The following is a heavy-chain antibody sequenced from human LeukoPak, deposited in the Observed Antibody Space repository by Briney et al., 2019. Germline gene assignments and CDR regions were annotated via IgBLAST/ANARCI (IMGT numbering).Heavy chain of an antibody. J-gene: IGHJ6*03. CDR2: IYHSGST. V-gene: IGHV4-38-2*02. CDR3: ARDQSGYSYGKGYYYYYMDV. CDR1: GYSISSGYY. D-gene: IGHD5-18*01. Sequence: PSETLSLTCTVSGYSISSGYYWGWIRQPPGKGLEWIGSIYHSGSTYYNPSLKSRVTISVDTSKNQFSLKLSSVTAADTAVYYCARDQSGYSYGKGYYYYYMDVWGKGTTVTVSS.